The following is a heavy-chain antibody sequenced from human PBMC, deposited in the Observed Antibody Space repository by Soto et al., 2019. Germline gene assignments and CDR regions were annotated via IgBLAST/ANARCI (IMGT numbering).Heavy chain of an antibody. V-gene: IGHV1-69*13. J-gene: IGHJ4*02. Sequence: SVKVSCKASGGTFSSYAIIWVRQAPGQGLEWMGGIIPIFGTANYAQKFQGRVTITADESTSTAYMELSSLRSEDTAVYYCAKSPVAATYYFDYWGQGTLVTVS. CDR3: AKSPVAATYYFDY. CDR1: GGTFSSYA. D-gene: IGHD2-15*01. CDR2: IIPIFGTA.